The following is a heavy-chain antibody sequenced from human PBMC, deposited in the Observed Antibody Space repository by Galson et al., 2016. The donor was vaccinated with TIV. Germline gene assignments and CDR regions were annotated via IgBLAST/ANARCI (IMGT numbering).Heavy chain of an antibody. Sequence: SLRLSCAASGFTFDEYAMHWVRQLPGKGLEWVAGISRNGGKIGYADSVKGRFIISRDKAKNSVYLQMNSLRTGDTALYYCVKTNIYFDTVVADGAFDVWGHGTKVTVAS. CDR3: VKTNIYFDTVVADGAFDV. CDR2: ISRNGGKI. D-gene: IGHD3-9*01. V-gene: IGHV3-9*01. CDR1: GFTFDEYA. J-gene: IGHJ3*01.